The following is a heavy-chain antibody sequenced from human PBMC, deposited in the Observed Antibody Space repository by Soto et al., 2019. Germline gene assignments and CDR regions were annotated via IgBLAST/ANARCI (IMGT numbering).Heavy chain of an antibody. CDR3: ARAVAVPADFDY. CDR2: INAGNGNT. J-gene: IGHJ4*02. CDR1: GCTFSGYA. Sequence: ASVKGSCKASGCTFSGYAMHWVRQAPGQRLEWMGWINAGNGNTKYSQKFQGRVTITRDTSASTAYMELSSLRSEDTAVYYCARAVAVPADFDYWGQGTLVTVSS. D-gene: IGHD6-19*01. V-gene: IGHV1-3*01.